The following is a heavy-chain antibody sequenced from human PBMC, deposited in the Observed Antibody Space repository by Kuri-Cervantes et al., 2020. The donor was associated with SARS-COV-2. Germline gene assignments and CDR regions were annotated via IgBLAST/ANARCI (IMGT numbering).Heavy chain of an antibody. V-gene: IGHV4-59*01. Sequence: ESLKISCTVSGGSISSYYWSWIRQPPGKGLEWIGYIYYSGSTNYNPSLKSRVTISVDTSKNQFSLKLSSVTAADTAVYYCARAEAARLYYGMDVWGQGTTVTVSS. J-gene: IGHJ6*02. CDR2: IYYSGST. D-gene: IGHD6-6*01. CDR3: ARAEAARLYYGMDV. CDR1: GGSISSYY.